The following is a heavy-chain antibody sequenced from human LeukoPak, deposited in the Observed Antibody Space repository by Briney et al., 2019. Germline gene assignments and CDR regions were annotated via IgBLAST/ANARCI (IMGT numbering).Heavy chain of an antibody. CDR2: IYRGGST. J-gene: IGHJ3*02. CDR3: ARGSYGSGNYYIGDAFDM. CDR1: GFTVSYNY. V-gene: IGHV3-53*01. Sequence: GGSLRLSCAASGFTVSYNYMTWVRQAPGKGLQWASTIYRGGSTYYADSVKGRFTISRDNSKNTVYLQMNSPRDEDTAVYYCARGSYGSGNYYIGDAFDMWGQGTMVTVSS. D-gene: IGHD3-10*01.